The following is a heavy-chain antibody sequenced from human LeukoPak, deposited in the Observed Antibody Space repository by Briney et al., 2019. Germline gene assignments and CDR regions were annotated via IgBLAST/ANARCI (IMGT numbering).Heavy chain of an antibody. D-gene: IGHD3-22*01. CDR1: GYTFTSYG. Sequence: ASVKVSCKASGYTFTSYGISWVRQAPGKGLEWMGWISAYNGNTNYAQKLQGRVTMTTDTSTSTAYMELRSLRSDDTAVYYCARGDYYDSSGYYRFDYWGQGTLVTVSS. CDR3: ARGDYYDSSGYYRFDY. CDR2: ISAYNGNT. V-gene: IGHV1-18*01. J-gene: IGHJ4*02.